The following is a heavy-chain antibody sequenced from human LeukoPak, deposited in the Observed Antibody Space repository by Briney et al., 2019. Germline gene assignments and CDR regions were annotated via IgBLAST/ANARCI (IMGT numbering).Heavy chain of an antibody. Sequence: PGGSLRLSCAASGLTFSVYYMSWIRQAPGKGREWVSYISSSGSTIYYADSVKGRFTISRDDAKNSLYLQMNSLRAEDTAVYYCARGLKYGVSDYWGQGTLVTVSS. CDR1: GLTFSVYY. D-gene: IGHD3-10*01. CDR3: ARGLKYGVSDY. J-gene: IGHJ4*02. V-gene: IGHV3-11*01. CDR2: ISSSGSTI.